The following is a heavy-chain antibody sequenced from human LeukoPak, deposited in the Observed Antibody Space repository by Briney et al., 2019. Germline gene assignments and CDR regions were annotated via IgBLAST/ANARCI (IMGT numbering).Heavy chain of an antibody. CDR1: GFSFSGHW. V-gene: IGHV3-74*01. Sequence: GGSLRLSCTASGFSFSGHWMHWARQLPGKGLVWVSRISPTGSTTSYADSVKGRLTVSRDNAKNTLYLQVNNLRAEVTAVYYCARGPNSNWSGLDFWGQGTLLTVSS. CDR3: ARGPNSNWSGLDF. D-gene: IGHD6-6*01. J-gene: IGHJ4*02. CDR2: ISPTGSTT.